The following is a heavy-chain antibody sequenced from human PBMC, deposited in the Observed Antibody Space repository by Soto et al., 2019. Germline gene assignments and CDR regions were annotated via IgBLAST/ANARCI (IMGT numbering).Heavy chain of an antibody. Sequence: QAHLVQSGTEVKMPGDSVQVSCKASGFVSTNHNFHWVRQATGQSLEWMGRINAGNGNTQYSQNFQGSVTSTSDPSASTAFMELTNLRFEDRAMYYCASDYGSNWRLWGQGTLVSVSS. CDR1: GFVSTNHN. V-gene: IGHV1-3*01. CDR2: INAGNGNT. J-gene: IGHJ4*02. D-gene: IGHD6-19*01. CDR3: ASDYGSNWRL.